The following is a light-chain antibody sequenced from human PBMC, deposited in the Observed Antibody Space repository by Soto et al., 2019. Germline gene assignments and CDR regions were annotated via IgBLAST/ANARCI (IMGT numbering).Light chain of an antibody. J-gene: IGKJ1*01. V-gene: IGKV3-15*01. CDR1: QSVSSN. CDR3: QHYNNWPPWT. Sequence: EIVMTQSPATLSVSPGERATLSCRASQSVSSNLAWYQQKPGQAPRLLIYGASIRATGIPARFSGSGSGTNFTLPISSLQSEDFAVYYCQHYNNWPPWTFGQGTKVEVK. CDR2: GAS.